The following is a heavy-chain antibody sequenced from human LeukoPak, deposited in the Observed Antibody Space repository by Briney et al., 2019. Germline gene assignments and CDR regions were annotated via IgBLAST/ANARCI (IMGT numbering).Heavy chain of an antibody. D-gene: IGHD3-10*01. Sequence: PGGSLRLSCEGSGFILSRYWMHWVRQAPGKELVWVSRINNDGSITNSADSVKGRFTISRDNAKDMLYLQMDSLRVEDTAIYYCARGPSVLGAIDNWGQGTLVAVSS. CDR1: GFILSRYW. CDR2: INNDGSIT. V-gene: IGHV3-74*01. J-gene: IGHJ4*02. CDR3: ARGPSVLGAIDN.